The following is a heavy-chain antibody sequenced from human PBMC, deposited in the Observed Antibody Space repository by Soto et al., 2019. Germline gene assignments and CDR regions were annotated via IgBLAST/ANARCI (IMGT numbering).Heavy chain of an antibody. CDR2: IWFDGTNK. D-gene: IGHD5-12*01. CDR3: ARDRGYSGYDSPRYYSGMDV. J-gene: IGHJ6*02. Sequence: ESGGGVVQPGRSLRLSCAASGFTFSSYGMHWVRQAPGKGLEWVAVIWFDGTNKYYADSVKGRFTISRDNSKNTLSLQMNSQRVEDTVVYYCARDRGYSGYDSPRYYSGMDVWGPGTTVTVSS. CDR1: GFTFSSYG. V-gene: IGHV3-33*01.